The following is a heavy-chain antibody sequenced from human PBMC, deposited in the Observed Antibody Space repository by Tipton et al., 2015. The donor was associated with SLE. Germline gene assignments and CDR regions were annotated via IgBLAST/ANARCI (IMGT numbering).Heavy chain of an antibody. CDR1: GGSVSSGGYY. CDR2: IYSSGRI. CDR3: ARLRRAAGTLFLDY. D-gene: IGHD6-13*01. Sequence: TLSLTCTVSGGSVSSGGYYWSWIRQPAGKGLEWIGYIYSSGRINYNPSLKSRVTISADTSKNQFSLKLSSVTAADTAVYYCARLRRAAGTLFLDYWGQGTLVIVSS. V-gene: IGHV4-61*10. J-gene: IGHJ4*02.